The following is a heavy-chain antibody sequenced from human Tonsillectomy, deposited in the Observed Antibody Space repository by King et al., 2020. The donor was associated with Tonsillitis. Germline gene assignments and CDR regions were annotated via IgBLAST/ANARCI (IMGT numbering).Heavy chain of an antibody. CDR2: IHPNSGGT. CDR3: ARSFVPWGFGDNNPVDH. CDR1: GYTFTDYY. V-gene: IGHV1-2*02. J-gene: IGHJ4*02. Sequence: QLVQSGAEVKKPGASVKVSCKASGYTFTDYYLHWVRQAPGQGLEWMGWIHPNSGGTRSAQKCLGRFTMTRDTSIPTVYMNLRRLRSDDTAIYYCARSFVPWGFGDNNPVDHWGQGTLVTVSS. D-gene: IGHD4-17*01.